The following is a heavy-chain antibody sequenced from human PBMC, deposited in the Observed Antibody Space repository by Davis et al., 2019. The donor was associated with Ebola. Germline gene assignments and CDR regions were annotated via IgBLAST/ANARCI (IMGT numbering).Heavy chain of an antibody. CDR1: GGSISGYY. J-gene: IGHJ4*02. D-gene: IGHD3-16*01. CDR3: ARHPYGGGSFDY. V-gene: IGHV4-59*08. CDR2: IYYSGS. Sequence: PSETLSLTCTVSGGSISGYYWSWIRQPPGKGLEWIGYIYYSGSNYNRPLRSRVSISTDTSRNQLSLKLSAVTAADTAIYYCARHPYGGGSFDYWGQGTLVTVSS.